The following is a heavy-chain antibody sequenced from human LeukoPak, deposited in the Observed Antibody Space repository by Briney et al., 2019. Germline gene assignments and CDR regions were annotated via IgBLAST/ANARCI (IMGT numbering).Heavy chain of an antibody. Sequence: PGGSLRLSCAGSGFTFSSYWMSWVRQAPGKGLEWVAVIWYDGSNKYYADSVRGRFTISRDNSKNTLYLQMTNLRVDDTALYYCAIDPNWETHNWGQGVLVTVSS. V-gene: IGHV3-33*08. D-gene: IGHD7-27*01. CDR1: GFTFSSYW. CDR3: AIDPNWETHN. J-gene: IGHJ4*02. CDR2: IWYDGSNK.